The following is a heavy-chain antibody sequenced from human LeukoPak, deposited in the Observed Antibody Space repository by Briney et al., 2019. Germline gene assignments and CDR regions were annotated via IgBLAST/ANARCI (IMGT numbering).Heavy chain of an antibody. CDR2: IIPIFRTT. V-gene: IGHV1-69*05. J-gene: IGHJ4*02. CDR1: GGTFTTYA. CDR3: ARADTMTTVTIYFDY. Sequence: SVKVSCKASGGTFTTYAISWVPQAPGQGLEWIGGIIPIFRTTNYAQKCKGRVTITTDESTGTAYMELSSLRSADTSVYYCARADTMTTVTIYFDYWGQGTLVTVSS. D-gene: IGHD4-17*01.